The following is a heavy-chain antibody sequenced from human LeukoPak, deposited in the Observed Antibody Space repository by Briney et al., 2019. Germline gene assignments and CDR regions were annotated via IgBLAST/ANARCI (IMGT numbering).Heavy chain of an antibody. D-gene: IGHD3-16*01. J-gene: IGHJ4*02. CDR3: ARGRVPGGD. CDR2: IYYNGKT. Sequence: SETLSLTCTVSDGSISNYFWSWIRQAPGKGLEWIGYIYYNGKTNCNPSLKSRVSISVDTSKSQFSLKLSSVTAADTAVYYCARGRVPGGDWGQGTLVTVSS. V-gene: IGHV4-59*01. CDR1: DGSISNYF.